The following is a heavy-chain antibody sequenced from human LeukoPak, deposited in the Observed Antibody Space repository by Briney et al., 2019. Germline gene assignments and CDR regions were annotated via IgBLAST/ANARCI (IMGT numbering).Heavy chain of an antibody. Sequence: SQTLSLTCTVSGGSISSGGYYWSWIRQRPGKGLEWIGYIYYSGSTYYNPSLKSRVTISVDTSKNQFSLKLSSVTAADTAVYYCARVDCSGGSCLDYWGQGTLVTVSS. CDR3: ARVDCSGGSCLDY. CDR2: IYYSGST. V-gene: IGHV4-31*03. CDR1: GGSISSGGYY. D-gene: IGHD2-15*01. J-gene: IGHJ4*02.